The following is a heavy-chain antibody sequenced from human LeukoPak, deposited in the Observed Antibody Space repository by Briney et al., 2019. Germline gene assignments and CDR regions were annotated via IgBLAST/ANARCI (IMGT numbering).Heavy chain of an antibody. V-gene: IGHV3-23*01. D-gene: IGHD1-1*01. CDR3: AKDQYNWNSYDAFDI. CDR1: GFTFSSYA. J-gene: IGHJ3*02. CDR2: ISGSGGST. Sequence: GGSLRLSCAASGFTFSSYAMSWVRQAPGKGLEWVSAISGSGGSTYYADSVKGRSTISRDNSKNTLYLQMNSLRAEDTAVYYCAKDQYNWNSYDAFDIWGQGTMVTVSS.